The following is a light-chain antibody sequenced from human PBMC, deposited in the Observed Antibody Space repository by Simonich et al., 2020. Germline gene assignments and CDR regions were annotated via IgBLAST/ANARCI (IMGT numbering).Light chain of an antibody. Sequence: DIQMTQSPSTLSASVGDRVTITCRASQSISSWLARYQQKPGKAPKLLIYKASSLESGGPSRFSGSGSGTELTLTISSLQPDDFATYYCQQYNSYWTFGQGTKVEIK. J-gene: IGKJ1*01. V-gene: IGKV1-5*03. CDR3: QQYNSYWT. CDR2: KAS. CDR1: QSISSW.